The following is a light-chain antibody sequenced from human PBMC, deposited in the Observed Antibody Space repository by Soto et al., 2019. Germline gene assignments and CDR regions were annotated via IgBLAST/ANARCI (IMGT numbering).Light chain of an antibody. CDR2: DVS. CDR1: SSDVGGYNS. Sequence: QSALTKPRSVSGSPGQSVTISCTGTSSDVGGYNSVSWYQQHPGKAPKLMIYDVSKRPSGVPDRFSGSKSGNTASLTISGLQAEDETDYSGSSYAGSPLVFGSGTTVTVL. V-gene: IGLV2-11*01. CDR3: SSYAGSPLV. J-gene: IGLJ1*01.